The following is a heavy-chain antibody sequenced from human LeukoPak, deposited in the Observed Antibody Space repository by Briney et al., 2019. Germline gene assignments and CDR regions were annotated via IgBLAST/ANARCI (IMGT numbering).Heavy chain of an antibody. J-gene: IGHJ4*02. D-gene: IGHD5-24*01. V-gene: IGHV3-23*01. CDR1: GFTFSSYA. CDR3: ANAREMATITCYFDY. Sequence: GGSLRLSCAGAGFTFSSYAMSWVRQAPGKGLEWVSTISGSGASTYYTDSVQGRFTISRDNFKNTLYLQMNSLRAEDTAVYYCANAREMATITCYFDYWGQGTLVTVSS. CDR2: ISGSGAST.